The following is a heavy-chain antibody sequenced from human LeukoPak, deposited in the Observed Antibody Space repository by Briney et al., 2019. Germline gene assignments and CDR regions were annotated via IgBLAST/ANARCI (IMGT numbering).Heavy chain of an antibody. Sequence: ASVKVSCKASGYTFTSYGISWVRQAPGQGLEWMGWISAYNGNTNYAQKLQGRVTMTADTSTSTAYMELRSLRSDDTAVYYCARDDYYDSSGYLFDYWGQGTLVTVSS. J-gene: IGHJ4*02. CDR1: GYTFTSYG. CDR3: ARDDYYDSSGYLFDY. D-gene: IGHD3-22*01. V-gene: IGHV1-18*01. CDR2: ISAYNGNT.